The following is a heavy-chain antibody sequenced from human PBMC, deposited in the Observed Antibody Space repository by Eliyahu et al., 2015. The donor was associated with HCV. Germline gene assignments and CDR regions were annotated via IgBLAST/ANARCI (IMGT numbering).Heavy chain of an antibody. J-gene: IGHJ3*02. CDR2: INPNSGGT. Sequence: QVQLVQSGAEVKKPGASVKVSCKASGYTFTGYYMHWVRQAPGQGLEWMGWINPNSGGTNYAQKFQGRVNMTRDTSISTAYMELSRLRSDDTAVYYCARVDVLRFLEWSFDAFDIWGQGTMVTVSS. CDR3: ARVDVLRFLEWSFDAFDI. V-gene: IGHV1-2*02. D-gene: IGHD3-3*01. CDR1: GYTFTGYY.